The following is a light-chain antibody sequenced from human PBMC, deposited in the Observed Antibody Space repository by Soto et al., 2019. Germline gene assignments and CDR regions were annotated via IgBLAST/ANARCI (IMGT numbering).Light chain of an antibody. CDR1: QDVRFW. Sequence: DIQMTQSPSSVSASVGDRVTITCRASQDVRFWLAWYQQKPGRAPKPLIYGASSLQTGVPLRFRGSGSGTHFTLTITNLQPEDFATYYCQQAHIFPLTFGGGTKVDIK. V-gene: IGKV1D-12*01. CDR2: GAS. J-gene: IGKJ4*01. CDR3: QQAHIFPLT.